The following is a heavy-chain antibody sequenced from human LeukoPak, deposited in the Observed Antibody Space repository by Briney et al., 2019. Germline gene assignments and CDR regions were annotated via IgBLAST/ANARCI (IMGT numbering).Heavy chain of an antibody. Sequence: PGGSLRLSCTASGFTFGDYAMSWVRQAPGKGLEWVGFIRSKAYGGTTEYAASVKGRFTISRDDSKSIAYLQMNSLKTEDTAVCYCTRDGVYYYDSSGSGQNAFDIWGQGTMVTVSS. CDR2: IRSKAYGGTT. D-gene: IGHD3-22*01. CDR1: GFTFGDYA. J-gene: IGHJ3*02. V-gene: IGHV3-49*04. CDR3: TRDGVYYYDSSGSGQNAFDI.